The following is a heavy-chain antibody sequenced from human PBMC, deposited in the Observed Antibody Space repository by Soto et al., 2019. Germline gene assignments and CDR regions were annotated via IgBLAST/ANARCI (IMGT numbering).Heavy chain of an antibody. J-gene: IGHJ4*01. D-gene: IGHD3-22*01. Sequence: SLRLRWTGPGSSMNDARVYGRREAPDTGLEWVGRIKSKIDGGTTDIAAPVKGRFAISRDDSQNMVYLQMTSLKIEDTAVYFCPTDSYITMIVVLFDYRGHGTLVTGSS. CDR2: IKSKIDGGTT. CDR3: PTDSYITMIVVLFDY. CDR1: GSSMNDAR. V-gene: IGHV3-15*07.